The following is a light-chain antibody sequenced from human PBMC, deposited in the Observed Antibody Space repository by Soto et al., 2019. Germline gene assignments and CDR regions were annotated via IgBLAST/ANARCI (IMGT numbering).Light chain of an antibody. CDR2: EVS. CDR1: SSDVGGYNY. J-gene: IGLJ1*01. Sequence: ALAHPASVSGSPRQALTISCTGTSSDVGGYNYVSWYQQHPGKAPKLMIYEVSNRPSGVSNRFSGSKSGNTASLTISGLQAEDEADYYCSSYTSSSTLYVFGTGTKVTVL. CDR3: SSYTSSSTLYV. V-gene: IGLV2-14*01.